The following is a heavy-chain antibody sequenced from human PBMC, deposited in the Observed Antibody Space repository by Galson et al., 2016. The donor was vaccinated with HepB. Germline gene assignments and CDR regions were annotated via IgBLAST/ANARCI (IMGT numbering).Heavy chain of an antibody. Sequence: SETLSFTCVVSGGSISSSNWWGWVRQAPGKGLEWIGEIYHTGTTNHNPSLKSRVTMSVDKSKNQFSLELSSVTAADTAVYYCAREIGVRGKYSQYNYYGMDVWGQGTTVTVSS. D-gene: IGHD2/OR15-2a*01. CDR2: IYHTGTT. CDR1: GGSISSSNW. V-gene: IGHV4-4*02. CDR3: AREIGVRGKYSQYNYYGMDV. J-gene: IGHJ6*02.